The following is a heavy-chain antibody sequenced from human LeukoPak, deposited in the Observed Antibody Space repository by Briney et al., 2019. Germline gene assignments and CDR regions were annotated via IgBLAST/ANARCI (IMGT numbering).Heavy chain of an antibody. V-gene: IGHV3-53*04. CDR2: ISSGSSST. CDR1: GFTVSSNY. CDR3: ARGLNYYGSGSRQGFDY. Sequence: GGSLRLSCAASGFTVSSNYMSWVRQAPGKGLEWVSVISSGSSSTYYTDSVKGRFTISRHNSKNTLYLQMNSLRAEDTAVYYCARGLNYYGSGSRQGFDYWGQGTLVTVSS. J-gene: IGHJ4*02. D-gene: IGHD3-10*01.